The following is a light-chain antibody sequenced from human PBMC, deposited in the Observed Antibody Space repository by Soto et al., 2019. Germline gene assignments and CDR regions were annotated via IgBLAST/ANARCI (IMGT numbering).Light chain of an antibody. Sequence: DIQLTQSPASLSASVGDRVTITCRASQGIGNSLAWYHQKPGRGPRILMSAASTLQSDVPSRFSATGTGIVYPHASHGLQPEDVDGHYCLKYNAAPWLFGQGTDVEIK. CDR2: AAS. CDR1: QGIGNS. V-gene: IGKV1-27*01. J-gene: IGKJ1*01. CDR3: LKYNAAPWL.